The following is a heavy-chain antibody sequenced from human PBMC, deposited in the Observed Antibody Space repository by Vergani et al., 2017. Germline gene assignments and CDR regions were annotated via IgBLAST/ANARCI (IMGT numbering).Heavy chain of an antibody. CDR3: ARHYDILTGYVDF. D-gene: IGHD3-9*01. CDR1: GYTFTDYF. Sequence: QVQLVQSGAEVKKPGASVKVSCKASGYTFTDYFMHWVRQAPGQGLEWMGWINPNSGGTNYAQKFQGRVTISVDTSKNQFSLRLTSVTAADTAVYYCARHYDILTGYVDFWGQGTLVTVSS. V-gene: IGHV1-2*02. J-gene: IGHJ4*02. CDR2: INPNSGGT.